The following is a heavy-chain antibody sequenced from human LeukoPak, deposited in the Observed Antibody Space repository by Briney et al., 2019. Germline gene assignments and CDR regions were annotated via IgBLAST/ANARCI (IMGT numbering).Heavy chain of an antibody. D-gene: IGHD6-13*01. J-gene: IGHJ4*02. CDR2: IIPIFGTT. V-gene: IGHV1-69*13. CDR1: GGTFSSYA. CDR3: ARGGSSSWHYYFDY. Sequence: ASVKVSCKASGGTFSSYAISWVRQAPRQGLEWMGGIIPIFGTTNYAQKFQGRVTITADESTSTAYMELSSLRSEDTAVYFCARGGSSSWHYYFDYWGQGTLVTVSS.